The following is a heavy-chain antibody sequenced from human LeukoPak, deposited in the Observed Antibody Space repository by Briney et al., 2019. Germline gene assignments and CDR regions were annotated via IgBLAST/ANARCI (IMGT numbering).Heavy chain of an antibody. D-gene: IGHD6-19*01. CDR1: GGSISSSSYY. CDR3: ARGEWLVKGFDY. V-gene: IGHV4-39*07. J-gene: IGHJ4*02. CDR2: IYYSGST. Sequence: PSETLSLTCTVSGGSISSSSYYWGWIRQPPGKVLEWIGRIYYSGSTYYNPSLKSRVTISVDTSKNQFSLKLSAVTAADTAVYYCARGEWLVKGFDYWGQGTLVTVSS.